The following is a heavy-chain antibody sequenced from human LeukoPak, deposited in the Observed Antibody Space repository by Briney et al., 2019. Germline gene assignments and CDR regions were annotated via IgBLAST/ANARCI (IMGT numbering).Heavy chain of an antibody. D-gene: IGHD2-15*01. CDR2: IYYSGST. J-gene: IGHJ6*03. Sequence: SETLSLTCTVSGGSISSYYWSWIRQPPGKGLEWIGYIYYSGSTNYNPSLTSRVTISVDTSKNQFSLKLSSVTAADTAVYYCARTGYCSGGSCYNYYYYMDVWGKGTTVTVSS. CDR3: ARTGYCSGGSCYNYYYYMDV. CDR1: GGSISSYY. V-gene: IGHV4-59*01.